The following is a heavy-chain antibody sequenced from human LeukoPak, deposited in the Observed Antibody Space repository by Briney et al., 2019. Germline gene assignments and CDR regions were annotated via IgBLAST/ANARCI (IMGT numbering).Heavy chain of an antibody. Sequence: PGGSLRLSCAASGFTFSSYWMSWVRQAPGKGLEWVANIKQDGSEKYYVDSVKGRFTISRDNAKNSLYLQMNSLRAEDTAVYYCARSGYSSGWYEYYFDYWGQGTLVTVSS. J-gene: IGHJ4*02. V-gene: IGHV3-7*01. D-gene: IGHD6-19*01. CDR3: ARSGYSSGWYEYYFDY. CDR2: IKQDGSEK. CDR1: GFTFSSYW.